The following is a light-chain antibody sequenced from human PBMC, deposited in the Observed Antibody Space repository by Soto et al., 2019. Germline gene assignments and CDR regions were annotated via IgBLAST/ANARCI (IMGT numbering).Light chain of an antibody. J-gene: IGLJ1*01. V-gene: IGLV2-23*02. Sequence: QSALTQPASASGSPGQSITISCTGTSSDVGSYNLFSWYQQHPGKAPKLMIYEVSKRPSGVSNRFSGSKSGNTASLTISGLQAEDAADYYCCSYAASSAFYVFGTGTKLTVL. CDR3: CSYAASSAFYV. CDR1: SSDVGSYNL. CDR2: EVS.